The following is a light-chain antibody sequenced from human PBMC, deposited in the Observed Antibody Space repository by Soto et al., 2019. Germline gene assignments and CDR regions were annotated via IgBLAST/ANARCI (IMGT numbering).Light chain of an antibody. CDR3: QQLNSYPRT. V-gene: IGKV1-17*01. J-gene: IGKJ1*01. CDR1: QGIRNN. Sequence: DFQMTQSPSTLSGSVGDRVTITCRASQGIRNNLGWYQQKSGKAPKLLIYDASSLQSGVPSRFSGSGSGTDFTLTISSLQPEDFATYYCQQLNSYPRTFGQGTKVDIK. CDR2: DAS.